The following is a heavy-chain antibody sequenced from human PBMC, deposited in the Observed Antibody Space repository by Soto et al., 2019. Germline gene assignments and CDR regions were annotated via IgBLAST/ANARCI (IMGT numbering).Heavy chain of an antibody. V-gene: IGHV6-1*01. J-gene: IGHJ4*02. Sequence: SQTLSLTCAISGDSVSSNSAAWNWIRQSPSRGLEWLGRTYYRSKWYNDYAVSVKSRITINPDTSKNQFSLQLNSVTPEDTAVYYCARGVDERGYCTNGVCSERYYFDYWGQGTLVTVSS. CDR2: TYYRSKWYN. D-gene: IGHD2-8*01. CDR1: GDSVSSNSAA. CDR3: ARGVDERGYCTNGVCSERYYFDY.